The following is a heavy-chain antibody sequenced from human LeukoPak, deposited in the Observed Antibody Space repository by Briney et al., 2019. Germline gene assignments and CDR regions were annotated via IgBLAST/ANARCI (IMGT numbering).Heavy chain of an antibody. V-gene: IGHV3-74*01. Sequence: QPGGSLRLSCAASGFTFSSNWMHWVRQAPGKGLVWVAHINADGSSTNYADSVKGRFTISRDNAKNSLYLQMNSLRAEDTAVYYCARDHTHPYSSSTNFDYWGQGTLVTVSS. D-gene: IGHD6-6*01. CDR1: GFTFSSNW. J-gene: IGHJ4*02. CDR2: INADGSST. CDR3: ARDHTHPYSSSTNFDY.